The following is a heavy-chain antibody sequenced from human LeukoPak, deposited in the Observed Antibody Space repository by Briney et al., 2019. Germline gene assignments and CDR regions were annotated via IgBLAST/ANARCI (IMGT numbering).Heavy chain of an antibody. V-gene: IGHV3-33*01. Sequence: GGSLRLSCAASGFTFSSYGMHWVRQAPGKGLEWVAVIWYDGSNKYYADSVKGRFTISRNNSKNTLYLQMNSLRAEDTAVYYCARGIFWSGYYDAFDIWGQGTMVTVSS. CDR1: GFTFSSYG. CDR2: IWYDGSNK. J-gene: IGHJ3*02. CDR3: ARGIFWSGYYDAFDI. D-gene: IGHD3-3*01.